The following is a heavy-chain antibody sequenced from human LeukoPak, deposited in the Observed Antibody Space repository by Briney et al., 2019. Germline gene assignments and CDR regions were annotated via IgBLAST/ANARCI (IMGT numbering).Heavy chain of an antibody. J-gene: IGHJ4*02. CDR2: INHRGST. V-gene: IGHV4-34*01. Sequence: SETLSLTCAVYGGSFSGYYWSWIRQPPGKGLEWIGEINHRGSTNYNPSLKSRVTISVDTSKNQFSLKLSSATAAETAVYYCARGPPLIGSSGYYPFDYWGQGTLVTVSS. CDR1: GGSFSGYY. CDR3: ARGPPLIGSSGYYPFDY. D-gene: IGHD3-22*01.